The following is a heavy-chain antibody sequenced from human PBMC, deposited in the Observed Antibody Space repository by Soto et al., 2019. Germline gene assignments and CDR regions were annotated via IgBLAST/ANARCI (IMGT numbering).Heavy chain of an antibody. CDR2: IKSKTDGGTT. D-gene: IGHD3-3*01. J-gene: IGHJ6*02. V-gene: IGHV3-15*07. CDR3: VSTYYDFWSGYPYYYYYGMDV. CDR1: GFTFSNAW. Sequence: EVQLVESGGGLVKPGGSLRLSCAASGFTFSNAWMNWVRQAPGKGLEWVGRIKSKTDGGTTDYAAPVKGRFTISRDDSNNTLYLQMNSLKTEDTAVYYCVSTYYDFWSGYPYYYYYGMDVWGQGTTVTVSS.